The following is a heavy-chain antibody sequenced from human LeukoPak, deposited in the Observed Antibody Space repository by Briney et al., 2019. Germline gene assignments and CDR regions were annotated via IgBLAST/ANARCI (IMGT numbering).Heavy chain of an antibody. J-gene: IGHJ6*02. CDR3: AKLGGTWSGYFTYYYYGMDV. Sequence: GGSLRLSCAASGFTFSSYAMSWVRQAPGKGLEWVSAISGSGGSTYYADSVKGRFTISRDNSKNTLYLQMNSLRAEDTAVYYCAKLGGTWSGYFTYYYYGMDVWGQGTTVTVSS. D-gene: IGHD3-3*01. V-gene: IGHV3-23*01. CDR1: GFTFSSYA. CDR2: ISGSGGST.